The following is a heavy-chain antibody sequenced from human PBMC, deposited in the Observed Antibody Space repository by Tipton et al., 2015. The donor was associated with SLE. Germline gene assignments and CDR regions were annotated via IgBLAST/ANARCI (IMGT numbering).Heavy chain of an antibody. CDR1: GGSISSGGYY. CDR3: ARDLSYDFWSGNLGAFDI. D-gene: IGHD3-3*01. V-gene: IGHV4-61*08. Sequence: TLSLTCTVSGGSISSGGYYWSWIRQPPGKGLEWMGYIYPSGTTPYNPSLKSRLTISVDTSRNQFSLKLSSVTAADTAVYYCARDLSYDFWSGNLGAFDIWGQGTMVTVSS. J-gene: IGHJ3*02. CDR2: IYPSGTT.